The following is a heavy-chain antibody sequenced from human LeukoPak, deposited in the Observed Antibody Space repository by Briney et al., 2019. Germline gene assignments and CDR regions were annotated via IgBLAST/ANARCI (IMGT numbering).Heavy chain of an antibody. J-gene: IGHJ4*02. V-gene: IGHV3-7*01. CDR2: IKQDGSEK. D-gene: IGHD3-3*01. CDR1: GFAFSTFW. CDR3: ARDASGDDFWSGHFNC. Sequence: PGGSLRLSCAASGFAFSTFWMSWVRQAPGKGLEWVANIKQDGSEKYYVDSVKGRFSISRDNAKNSLSLQMNSLRGEDTAVYYCARDASGDDFWSGHFNCWGQGTLVAVSS.